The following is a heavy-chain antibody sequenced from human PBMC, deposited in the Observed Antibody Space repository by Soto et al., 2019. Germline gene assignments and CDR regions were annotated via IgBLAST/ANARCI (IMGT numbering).Heavy chain of an antibody. J-gene: IGHJ2*01. CDR2: ISYEGINK. Sequence: QVQLVESGGGVVQPGRSLGLSCAASGFTFNTYGMHWVRQAPGKGLEWVAAISYEGINKYYVDSVTGRFTISRDNSKNTLYVQMNSLRAEDTALYYCARSPQPTRGIHWYFDLWGRGILVTVSS. V-gene: IGHV3-30*03. CDR1: GFTFNTYG. CDR3: ARSPQPTRGIHWYFDL. D-gene: IGHD1-26*01.